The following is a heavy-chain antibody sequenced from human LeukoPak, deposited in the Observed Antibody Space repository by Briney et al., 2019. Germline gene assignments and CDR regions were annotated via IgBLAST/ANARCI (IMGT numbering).Heavy chain of an antibody. D-gene: IGHD3-10*02. J-gene: IGHJ6*04. CDR1: GFTFSSYE. CDR3: AELGITMIGGV. CDR2: IGTGNNK. Sequence: GGSLRLSCEASGFTFSSYEMNWVRRTPGKGLEWVSYIGTGNNKHYAESIKGRFTTSRDDAKNALYLHMDSLKAEDTAVYYCAELGITMIGGVWGKGTTVTISS. V-gene: IGHV3-48*03.